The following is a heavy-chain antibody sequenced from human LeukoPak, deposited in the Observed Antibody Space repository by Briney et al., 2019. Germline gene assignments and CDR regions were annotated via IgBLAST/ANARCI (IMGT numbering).Heavy chain of an antibody. V-gene: IGHV4-39*07. J-gene: IGHJ4*02. CDR1: GVSISSSTYY. Sequence: SETLSLTCTVSGVSISSSTYYWGWIRQPPGKGLEWIGSMHYSGSTFYNPSLKSRVTISVDTSKNQFSLKLSSVTAADTAVYFCARVSDGGYDVSYYFDYWGQGTLVTVSS. D-gene: IGHD5-12*01. CDR2: MHYSGST. CDR3: ARVSDGGYDVSYYFDY.